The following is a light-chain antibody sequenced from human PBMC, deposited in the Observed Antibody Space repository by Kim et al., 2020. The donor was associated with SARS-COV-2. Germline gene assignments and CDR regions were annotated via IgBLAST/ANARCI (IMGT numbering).Light chain of an antibody. CDR3: QSADSSGTYVV. J-gene: IGLJ2*01. CDR2: KDS. CDR1: ALPKQY. V-gene: IGLV3-25*03. Sequence: PGPTARSTCSGDALPKQYAYWYQQKPGQAPVLVIYKDSERPSGIPERFSGSSSGTTVTLTISGVQAEDEADYYCQSADSSGTYVVFGGGTQLTVL.